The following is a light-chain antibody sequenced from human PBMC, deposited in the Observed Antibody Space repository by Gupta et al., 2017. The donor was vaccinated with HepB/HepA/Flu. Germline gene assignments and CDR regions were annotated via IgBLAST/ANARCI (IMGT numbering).Light chain of an antibody. CDR3: HSRDTNNNRV. CDR2: GKN. V-gene: IGLV3-19*01. CDR1: SLRTFY. Sequence: SSELTQDPAVSVALGQTVRITCQGDSLRTFYASWYQQRPVQAPVLVIYGKNNRPSGIPDRFTGSDSGNTASVTITGAQEEEEADYYSHSRDTNNNRVFGTGTKVTVL. J-gene: IGLJ1*01.